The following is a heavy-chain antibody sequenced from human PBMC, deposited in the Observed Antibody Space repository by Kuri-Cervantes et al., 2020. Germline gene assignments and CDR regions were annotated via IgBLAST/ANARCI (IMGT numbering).Heavy chain of an antibody. D-gene: IGHD6-13*01. CDR1: GYTFTGYY. CDR3: ARGTSDSSSWYRPSTADYYMDV. Sequence: ASVKVSCKASGYTFTGYYMHWVRQAPGQGLEWMGWINPNSGGTNYAQKFQGWVTMTRDTSMSTAYMELRSLRSDDTAVYYCARGTSDSSSWYRPSTADYYMDVWGKGTTVTVSS. J-gene: IGHJ6*03. V-gene: IGHV1-2*04. CDR2: INPNSGGT.